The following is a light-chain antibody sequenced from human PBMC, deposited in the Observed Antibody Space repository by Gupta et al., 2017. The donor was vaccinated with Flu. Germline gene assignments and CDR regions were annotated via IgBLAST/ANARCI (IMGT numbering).Light chain of an antibody. CDR1: QGIRSD. V-gene: IGKV1-6*01. CDR2: VAS. Sequence: PASLSASVGDRVTITCRASQGIRSDLAWYQQKPGEAPALLIYVASKLGSGVPSRFSGGGSGTDFTLIIANLQPEDIATYYCLQTNSYPYSFGQGTKLQI. CDR3: LQTNSYPYS. J-gene: IGKJ2*03.